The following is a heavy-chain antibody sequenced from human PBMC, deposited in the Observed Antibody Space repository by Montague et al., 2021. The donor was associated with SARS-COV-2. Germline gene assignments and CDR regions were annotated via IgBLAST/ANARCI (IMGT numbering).Heavy chain of an antibody. V-gene: IGHV2-70*01. D-gene: IGHD1-26*01. CDR3: ARIWGATRGDAFDI. Sequence: PEPVKPTQTLTLTCAFSGFSLGTSGMCVSWIRQPPGKALEWLALIDWDDDKYYSTSLKTRLTISKDTSKNQVVLTMTNMDPVDTATYYCARIWGATRGDAFDIWGQGTMVTVSS. CDR1: GFSLGTSGMC. J-gene: IGHJ3*02. CDR2: IDWDDDK.